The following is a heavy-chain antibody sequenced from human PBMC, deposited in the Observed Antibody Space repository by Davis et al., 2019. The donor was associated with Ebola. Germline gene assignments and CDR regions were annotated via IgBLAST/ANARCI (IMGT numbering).Heavy chain of an antibody. J-gene: IGHJ6*04. V-gene: IGHV1-18*01. CDR3: ARDLATSSGAHFFYFGMDV. CDR1: GYTFFNHG. Sequence: ASVKVSCKASGYTFFNHGISWVRQAPGQGLEWMGWISGYEHNTNYAPRFQGRITLTKDRATSTVYMELRSLTSDDTAVYYCARDLATSSGAHFFYFGMDVWGEGTSVAVSS. CDR2: ISGYEHNT. D-gene: IGHD2/OR15-2a*01.